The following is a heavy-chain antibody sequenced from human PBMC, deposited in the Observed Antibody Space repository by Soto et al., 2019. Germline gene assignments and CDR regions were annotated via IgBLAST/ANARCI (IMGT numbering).Heavy chain of an antibody. V-gene: IGHV3-21*01. CDR1: GFIFSRYS. Sequence: GSLRLSCAVSGFIFSRYSMNWVRQAPGKGLEWVSSIGTSGSYIYDTDSVKGRFTISRDNTKDSLYLQMNSLRAEDTAIYYCARGSAFIGLAYSGQGTPLTRST. J-gene: IGHJ4*02. D-gene: IGHD1-26*01. CDR3: ARGSAFIGLAY. CDR2: IGTSGSYI.